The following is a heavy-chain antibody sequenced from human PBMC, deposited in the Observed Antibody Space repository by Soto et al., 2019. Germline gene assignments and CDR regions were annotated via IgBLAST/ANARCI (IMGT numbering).Heavy chain of an antibody. CDR3: ARQGGTSWYREVFAY. D-gene: IGHD6-13*01. Sequence: GGSLRLSCAASGFNFGGFAMHWVRQAPGKGLEWVAVISYDGGDKYYADSVKGRFTISRDNSKKTLYLQMRSLRAEDTALYYCARQGGTSWYREVFAYWGQGTLVTVSS. J-gene: IGHJ4*02. CDR2: ISYDGGDK. V-gene: IGHV3-30-3*01. CDR1: GFNFGGFA.